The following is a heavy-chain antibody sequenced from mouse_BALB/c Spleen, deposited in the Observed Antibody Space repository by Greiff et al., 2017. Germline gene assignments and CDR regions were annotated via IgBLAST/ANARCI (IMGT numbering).Heavy chain of an antibody. Sequence: EVKLVESGPSLVKPSQTLSLTCSVTGDSITSGYWNWIRKFPGNKLEYMGYISYSGSTYYNPSLKSRISITRDTSKNQYYLQLNSVTTEDTATYYCARWDYGSSLWYFDVWGAGTTVTVSS. CDR1: GDSITSGY. V-gene: IGHV3-8*02. CDR2: ISYSGST. D-gene: IGHD1-1*01. J-gene: IGHJ1*01. CDR3: ARWDYGSSLWYFDV.